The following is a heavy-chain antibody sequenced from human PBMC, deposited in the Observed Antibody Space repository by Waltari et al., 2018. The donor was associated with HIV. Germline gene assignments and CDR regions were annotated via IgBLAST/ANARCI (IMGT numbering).Heavy chain of an antibody. J-gene: IGHJ3*02. CDR1: RNTFSSYY. Sequence: QVHLVQSGAEVKKPGASVKVSCKASRNTFSSYYIHWVRQAPGRGLEWMGWINPNSGGTSYAQKFQGWVIMTRDTSITTVYMELTRLRSDDTAIYYCARGGHLVVVRDDASLDMWGQGTLVTVSS. CDR2: INPNSGGT. V-gene: IGHV1-2*04. D-gene: IGHD2-21*01. CDR3: ARGGHLVVVRDDASLDM.